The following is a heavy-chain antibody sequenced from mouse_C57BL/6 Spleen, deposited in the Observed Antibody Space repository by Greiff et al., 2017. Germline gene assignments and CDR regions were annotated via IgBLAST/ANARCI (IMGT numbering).Heavy chain of an antibody. Sequence: EVKLVESGPGLVKPSQSLSLTCSVTGYSITSGYYWNWIRQFPGNKLEWMGYISYDGSNNYNPSLKNRISITRDTSKNQFFLKLNSVTTEDTATYDCARYYGSSAWYFDVWGTGTTVTVSS. J-gene: IGHJ1*03. D-gene: IGHD1-1*01. V-gene: IGHV3-6*01. CDR3: ARYYGSSAWYFDV. CDR1: GYSITSGYY. CDR2: ISYDGSN.